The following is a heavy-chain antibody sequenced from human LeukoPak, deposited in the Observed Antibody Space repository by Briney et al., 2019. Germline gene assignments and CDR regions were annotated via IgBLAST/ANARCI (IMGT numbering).Heavy chain of an antibody. CDR1: GYTLTDLS. J-gene: IGHJ6*02. D-gene: IGHD2-2*02. CDR3: ARGLGSPTLYIYHGLDV. V-gene: IGHV1-24*01. CDR2: FDPEVGET. Sequence: GASVKVSCKVSGYTLTDLSMHWVRLAPGKGLEWMGGFDPEVGETIFSQKFQGRVTVTEDTSIDTAYLELSSLTSDDTAVYFCARGLGSPTLYIYHGLDVWGQGTPVAVSS.